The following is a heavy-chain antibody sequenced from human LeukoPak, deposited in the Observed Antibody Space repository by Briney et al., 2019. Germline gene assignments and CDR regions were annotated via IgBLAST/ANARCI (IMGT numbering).Heavy chain of an antibody. Sequence: SETLSLTCTVSGGSISSYYWSWIRQPAGKGLEWIGRIYISGSTNYNPSLKSRVTMSVDTSKNQFSLKLSSVTAADTAVYYCAGDLNQLLSYNWFDPWGQGTLVTVSS. V-gene: IGHV4-4*07. J-gene: IGHJ5*02. CDR2: IYISGST. D-gene: IGHD2-2*01. CDR1: GGSISSYY. CDR3: AGDLNQLLSYNWFDP.